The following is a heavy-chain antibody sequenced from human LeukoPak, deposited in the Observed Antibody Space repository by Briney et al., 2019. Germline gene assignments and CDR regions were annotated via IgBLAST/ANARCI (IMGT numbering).Heavy chain of an antibody. D-gene: IGHD3-10*01. CDR3: TTRELRYYGSGTYPVAFDI. V-gene: IGHV3-15*01. CDR1: GFTFSNAW. CDR2: IKSKTDGGTT. Sequence: GGSLRLSCAASGFTFSNAWMSWVRQAPGKGLEWVGRIKSKTDGGTTDYAAPVKGRLTISRDDSKNTLYLQMNSLKTEDTAVYYCTTRELRYYGSGTYPVAFDIWGQGTMVTVSS. J-gene: IGHJ3*02.